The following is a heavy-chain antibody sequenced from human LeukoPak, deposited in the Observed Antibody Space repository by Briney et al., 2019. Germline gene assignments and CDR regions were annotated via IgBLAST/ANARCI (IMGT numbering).Heavy chain of an antibody. CDR1: GYTFTGYY. CDR2: INPSGGST. D-gene: IGHD1-14*01. Sequence: ASVKVSCKASGYTFTGYYMHWVRQAPGQGLEWMGIINPSGGSTSYAQKFQGRVTMTRDTSTSTVYMELSSLRSEDTAVYYCASDITGDTAPYWGQGTLVTVSS. V-gene: IGHV1-46*01. J-gene: IGHJ4*02. CDR3: ASDITGDTAPY.